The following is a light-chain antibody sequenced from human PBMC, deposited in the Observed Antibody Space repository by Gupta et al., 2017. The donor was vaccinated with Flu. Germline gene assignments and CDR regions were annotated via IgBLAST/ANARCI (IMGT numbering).Light chain of an antibody. Sequence: AIQMTPSPSSLSAFVGDRVIISCRASQVIRKDLGWYQQKPGKAPKLLIYAASILQHGVPSRFSGSGSGTDFTLTINNLQPEDFGTYYCLQDENYPRTFGQGTKVEI. J-gene: IGKJ1*01. V-gene: IGKV1-6*01. CDR1: QVIRKD. CDR3: LQDENYPRT. CDR2: AAS.